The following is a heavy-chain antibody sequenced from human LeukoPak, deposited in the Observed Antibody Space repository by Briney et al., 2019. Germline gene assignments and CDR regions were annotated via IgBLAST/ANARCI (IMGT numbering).Heavy chain of an antibody. V-gene: IGHV3-21*01. CDR3: AREGTRDFDWQNHAFDI. CDR2: ISSSSSYI. D-gene: IGHD3-9*01. J-gene: IGHJ3*02. CDR1: GFTFSSYS. Sequence: GGSLRLSCAAPGFTFSSYSMNWVRQAPGKGLEWVSSISSSSSYIYYADSVKGRFTISRDNAKNSLYLQMNSLRAEDTAVYYCAREGTRDFDWQNHAFDIWGQGTMVTVSS.